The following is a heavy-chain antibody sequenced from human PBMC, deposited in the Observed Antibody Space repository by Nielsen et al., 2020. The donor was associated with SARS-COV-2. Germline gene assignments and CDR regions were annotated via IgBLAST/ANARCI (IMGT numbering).Heavy chain of an antibody. D-gene: IGHD3-16*01. V-gene: IGHV4-59*08. J-gene: IGHJ2*01. CDR2: VSYSGRT. Sequence: SETLSLTCTVSGGSISTYYWSWIRQSPGKGVEWIAQVSYSGRTDYNPSLSLEGRVTISVDTSKNQVSLQLSSVTAADTALYYCARQRGRGWYFDLWGRGTLVTVSS. CDR1: GGSISTYY. CDR3: ARQRGRGWYFDL.